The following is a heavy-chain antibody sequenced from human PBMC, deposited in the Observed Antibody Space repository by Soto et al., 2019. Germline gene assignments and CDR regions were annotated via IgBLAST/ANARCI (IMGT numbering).Heavy chain of an antibody. V-gene: IGHV4-34*01. D-gene: IGHD6-19*01. CDR1: GGSVSGYY. CDR3: ARDSSGWYELGYYYMDV. J-gene: IGHJ6*03. Sequence: PSETLSLTCAVYGGSVSGYYWSWIRQPPGKGLEWIGEINHSGSTNYNPSLKSRVTIPVDTSKNQFSLKLSSVTAADTAVYYCARDSSGWYELGYYYMDVWGKGTTVTVSS. CDR2: INHSGST.